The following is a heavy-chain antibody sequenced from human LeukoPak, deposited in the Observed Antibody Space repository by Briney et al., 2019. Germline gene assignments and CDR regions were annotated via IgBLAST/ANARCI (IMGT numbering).Heavy chain of an antibody. J-gene: IGHJ4*02. CDR3: ARDYYGSGSYQWDY. CDR1: GGSISSSSYY. D-gene: IGHD3-10*01. Sequence: SETLSLTCTVSGGSISSSSYYWGWIRQPPGKGLEWIGSIYYSGSTYYNPSLKSRVTISVDTSKNQFSLKLSSVTAADTAVYYCARDYYGSGSYQWDYWGQGTLVTVSS. CDR2: IYYSGST. V-gene: IGHV4-39*01.